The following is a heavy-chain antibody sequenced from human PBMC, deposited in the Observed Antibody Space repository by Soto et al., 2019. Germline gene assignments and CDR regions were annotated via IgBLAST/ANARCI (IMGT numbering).Heavy chain of an antibody. J-gene: IGHJ5*02. Sequence: ASVKVSCKASGYTFTSYYMHWVRQAPGKGLEWMRITNPSGGSTSYAQNFQGRVTMTSDTSTSTVYMELSSLRSEDTAVYYCAGDYGSGSYYLPGWFDPWGQGTLVTVSS. CDR1: GYTFTSYY. CDR2: TNPSGGST. D-gene: IGHD3-10*01. V-gene: IGHV1-46*01. CDR3: AGDYGSGSYYLPGWFDP.